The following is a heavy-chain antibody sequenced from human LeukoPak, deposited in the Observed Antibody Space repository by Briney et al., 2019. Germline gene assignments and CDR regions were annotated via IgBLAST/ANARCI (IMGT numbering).Heavy chain of an antibody. CDR1: GFTFGDYA. D-gene: IGHD3-22*01. CDR2: IRSKVYGGTT. Sequence: GRSLRLSCTASGFTFGDYAMSWVRQAPGKGLEWVGFIRSKVYGGTTEYAASVKGRFTISRDDSKSIASLQMNSLKTEDTAVYYCTTSSMIVLGEYFQHWGQGTLVTVSS. CDR3: TTSSMIVLGEYFQH. V-gene: IGHV3-49*04. J-gene: IGHJ1*01.